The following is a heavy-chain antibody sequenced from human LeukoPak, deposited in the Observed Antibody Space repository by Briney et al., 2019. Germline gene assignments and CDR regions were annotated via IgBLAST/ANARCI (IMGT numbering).Heavy chain of an antibody. Sequence: WRSLRLSCAASGFTCSSYGMHWVRQAPGNGLEWVAVISYDGSNKYYADSVKGRFTISRDNSKNTLYLQMNSLRAEDTAVYYCAKPAGVTYRNFDYWGQGTLVTVSS. D-gene: IGHD4-23*01. V-gene: IGHV3-30*18. CDR2: ISYDGSNK. CDR1: GFTCSSYG. CDR3: AKPAGVTYRNFDY. J-gene: IGHJ4*02.